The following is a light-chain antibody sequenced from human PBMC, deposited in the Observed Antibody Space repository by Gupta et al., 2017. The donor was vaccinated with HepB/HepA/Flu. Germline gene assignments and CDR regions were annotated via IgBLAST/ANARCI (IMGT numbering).Light chain of an antibody. CDR2: GAS. CDR3: QQSFTTPCS. Sequence: DIQMTQSPSSLSAPVGDRITITCRASQDINSYLNWYQQKPGEAPKLLIYGASTLQSGVPSRFTGSGYGTDFSLTINSLQPEDFATYYCQQSFTTPCSFGQGTKLEIK. V-gene: IGKV1-39*01. CDR1: QDINSY. J-gene: IGKJ2*04.